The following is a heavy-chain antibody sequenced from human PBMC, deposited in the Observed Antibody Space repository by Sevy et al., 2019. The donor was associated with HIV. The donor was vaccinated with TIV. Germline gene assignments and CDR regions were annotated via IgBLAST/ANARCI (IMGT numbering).Heavy chain of an antibody. V-gene: IGHV3-66*01. CDR2: IHSDDTT. D-gene: IGHD5-18*01. J-gene: IGHJ4*02. Sequence: GGFLRLSCAASGFTVNSNYMTWVRQAPGKGLEGISVIHSDDTTYHADSVKDRFTISRDNFKNTRYLHMSSLRAEDTAVYYCARGKSGYGYALNYWGQGTLVTVSS. CDR3: ARGKSGYGYALNY. CDR1: GFTVNSNY.